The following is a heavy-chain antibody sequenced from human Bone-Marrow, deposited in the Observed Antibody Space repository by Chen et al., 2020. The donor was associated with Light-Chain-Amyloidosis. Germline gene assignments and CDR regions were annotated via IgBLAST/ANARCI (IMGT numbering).Heavy chain of an antibody. CDR2: MNPNSGST. CDR1: GYTFTNYD. J-gene: IGHJ2*01. CDR3: ARCNLMVRGALRRNFYL. D-gene: IGHD3-10*01. V-gene: IGHV1-8*01. Sequence: QVQLVQSGAEVKKPGASVKVSCKASGYTFTNYDVNWLRQAPGQGPAWMAWMNPNSGSTGSAQKCQGRVTLVRNTSISTSYRGLSSRTCEDTAVYYCARCNLMVRGALRRNFYLWGRGTLVTVSS.